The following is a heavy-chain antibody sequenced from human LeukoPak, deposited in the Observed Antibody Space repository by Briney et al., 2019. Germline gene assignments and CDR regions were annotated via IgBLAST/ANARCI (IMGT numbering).Heavy chain of an antibody. D-gene: IGHD3-9*01. V-gene: IGHV4-34*01. J-gene: IGHJ4*02. CDR3: ARGRGYFDWPFDY. CDR2: INHSGST. CDR1: GGSFSGYY. Sequence: SETLSLTCAVYGGSFSGYYWSWIRQPPGKGLEWIGGINHSGSTNYNPSLKSRVTISVDTSKNQFSLKLSSVTAADTAVYYCARGRGYFDWPFDYWGQGTLVTVSS.